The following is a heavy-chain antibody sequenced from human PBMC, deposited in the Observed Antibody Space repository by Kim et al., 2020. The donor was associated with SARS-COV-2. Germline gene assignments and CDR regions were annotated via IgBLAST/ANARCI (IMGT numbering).Heavy chain of an antibody. V-gene: IGHV3-21*01. Sequence: ADSVMGRLTISRDNAKNSLYLQMNSLRAEDTAVYYCASFSVYYDSSGYYVHWGQGTLVTVSS. J-gene: IGHJ4*02. D-gene: IGHD3-22*01. CDR3: ASFSVYYDSSGYYVH.